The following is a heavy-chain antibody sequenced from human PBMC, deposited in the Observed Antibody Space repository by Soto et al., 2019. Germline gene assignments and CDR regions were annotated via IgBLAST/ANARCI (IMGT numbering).Heavy chain of an antibody. CDR2: INHSGST. D-gene: IGHD1-1*01. CDR3: ARGSSTGTSGGYFQH. CDR1: GGSFSGYY. V-gene: IGHV4-34*01. Sequence: PSETLSLTCAVYGGSFSGYYWSWIRHPPGKGLEWIGEINHSGSTNYNPSLKSRVTISVDTSKNQLSLKLSSVTAADTAVYYCARGSSTGTSGGYFQHWGQGTLVTVSS. J-gene: IGHJ1*01.